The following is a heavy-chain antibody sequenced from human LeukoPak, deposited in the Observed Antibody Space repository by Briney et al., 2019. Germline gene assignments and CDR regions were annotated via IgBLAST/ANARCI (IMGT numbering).Heavy chain of an antibody. CDR2: IYYSGST. Sequence: SETLSLTCTVSGGSISSSSYYWGWIRQPPGKGLEWIGSIYYSGSTYYNPSLKSRVTISVDTSKSQFSLKLSSVTAADTAVYYCARRLLDYYDSSGYTPIDYWGQGTLVTVSS. V-gene: IGHV4-39*01. J-gene: IGHJ4*02. D-gene: IGHD3-22*01. CDR1: GGSISSSSYY. CDR3: ARRLLDYYDSSGYTPIDY.